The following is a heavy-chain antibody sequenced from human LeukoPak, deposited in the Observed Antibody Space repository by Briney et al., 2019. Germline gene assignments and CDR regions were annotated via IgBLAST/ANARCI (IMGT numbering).Heavy chain of an antibody. V-gene: IGHV1-69*13. CDR2: IIPIFGTA. Sequence: ASVKVSCKASGGTFSGYAISWVRQAPGQGLEWMGGIIPIFGTANYAQKFQGRVTITADESTSTAYMELSSLRSEDTAVYYCARGGDSSGYYYRYYFDYWGQGTLVTVSS. CDR1: GGTFSGYA. CDR3: ARGGDSSGYYYRYYFDY. J-gene: IGHJ4*02. D-gene: IGHD3-22*01.